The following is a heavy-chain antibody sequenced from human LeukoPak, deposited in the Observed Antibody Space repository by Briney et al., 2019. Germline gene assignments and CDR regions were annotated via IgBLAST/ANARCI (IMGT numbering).Heavy chain of an antibody. Sequence: ASETLSLTCAVYGGSFSGYYWSWIRQPPGKGLEWIGEINHSGSTNYNPSLKSRVTISVDTSKNQFSLKLSSVTAADTAVYYCARRNYYYYYYYGMDVWGQGTTVTVSS. D-gene: IGHD4-4*01. CDR3: ARRNYYYYYYYGMDV. J-gene: IGHJ6*02. CDR2: INHSGST. CDR1: GGSFSGYY. V-gene: IGHV4-34*01.